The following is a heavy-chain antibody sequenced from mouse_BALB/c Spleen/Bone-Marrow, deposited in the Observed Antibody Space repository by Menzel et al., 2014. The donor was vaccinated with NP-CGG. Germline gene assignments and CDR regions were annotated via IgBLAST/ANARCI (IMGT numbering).Heavy chain of an antibody. CDR1: GYTFTSYW. J-gene: IGHJ2*01. Sequence: VQLQQSGAELAKPGASVKMSCKASGYTFTSYWMHWVKQRPGQGLEWIGYINPSTGYTEYNQKFKDEATLTADKSSSTAYMQLSSLTSEDSAVYYCARWGDDGTFDYWGQGTTLTVSS. CDR3: ARWGDDGTFDY. V-gene: IGHV1-7*01. D-gene: IGHD2-12*01. CDR2: INPSTGYT.